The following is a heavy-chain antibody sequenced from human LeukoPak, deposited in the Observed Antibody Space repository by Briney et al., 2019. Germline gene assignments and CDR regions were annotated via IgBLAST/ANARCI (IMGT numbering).Heavy chain of an antibody. CDR3: ARDLGIDGYHDF. CDR1: GFTFSSYS. V-gene: IGHV3-21*01. D-gene: IGHD5-24*01. J-gene: IGHJ4*02. CDR2: ISSSSSYI. Sequence: GGSLRLSCAASGFTFSSYSMNWVRQAPGKGLEWVSSISSSSSYIYYADSVKGRFTISRDNAKNSLYLQMNSLRAEDTAVYYCARDLGIDGYHDFWGQGTLVTVSS.